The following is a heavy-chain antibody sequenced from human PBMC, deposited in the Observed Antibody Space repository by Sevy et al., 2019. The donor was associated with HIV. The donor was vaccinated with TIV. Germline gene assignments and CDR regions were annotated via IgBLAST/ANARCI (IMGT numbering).Heavy chain of an antibody. CDR1: AFTFSTYA. D-gene: IGHD6-13*01. J-gene: IGHJ5*02. CDR3: ARDAGYSVNWYPRLDP. Sequence: GGSLRLSCAASAFTFSTYAMHWVRQAPGKGLEWVAVISYDGSHKYYADSLKGRFTISRDDSKSSLYLQMNTLRAEDTAVYYCARDAGYSVNWYPRLDPWGQGTLVTVSS. V-gene: IGHV3-30*03. CDR2: ISYDGSHK.